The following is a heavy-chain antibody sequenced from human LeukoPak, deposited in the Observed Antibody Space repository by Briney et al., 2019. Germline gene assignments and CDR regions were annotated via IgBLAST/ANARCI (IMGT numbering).Heavy chain of an antibody. D-gene: IGHD2-15*01. J-gene: IGHJ4*02. CDR2: MKGGGET. V-gene: IGHV3-23*01. Sequence: GGSLRLSCAASGFSFTNYAMSWVRQAPARGPEWLSSMKGGGETFYADSVKGRFTLSRDDSRNTVYLPLNNLRVEDTAIYYCARASWISTAAAVCWGQGTQVTVSS. CDR1: GFSFTNYA. CDR3: ARASWISTAAAVC.